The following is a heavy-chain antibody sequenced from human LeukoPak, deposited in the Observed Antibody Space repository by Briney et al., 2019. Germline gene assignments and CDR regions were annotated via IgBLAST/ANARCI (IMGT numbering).Heavy chain of an antibody. Sequence: GRSLRLSCAASGFTFSSYGMHWVRQAPGKGLEWVAVISYDGSNKYYADSVKGRFTISRDNSKNTLYLQMNSLRAEDTAVYYCAKSLEEYQLLPFDYWSQGTLVTVSS. V-gene: IGHV3-30*18. CDR3: AKSLEEYQLLPFDY. D-gene: IGHD2-2*01. CDR1: GFTFSSYG. J-gene: IGHJ4*02. CDR2: ISYDGSNK.